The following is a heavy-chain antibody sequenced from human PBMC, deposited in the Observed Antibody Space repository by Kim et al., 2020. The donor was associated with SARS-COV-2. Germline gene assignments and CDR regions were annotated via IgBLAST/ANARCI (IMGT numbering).Heavy chain of an antibody. CDR3: ARGFGFGSLVDY. Sequence: KYNPSLKSRVTISVDTSKNQFSLKLSSVTAADTAVYYCARGFGFGSLVDYWGQGTLVTVSS. D-gene: IGHD3-10*01. V-gene: IGHV4-59*09. J-gene: IGHJ4*02.